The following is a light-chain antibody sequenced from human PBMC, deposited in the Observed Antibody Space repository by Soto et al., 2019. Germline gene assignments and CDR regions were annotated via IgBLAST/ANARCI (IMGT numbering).Light chain of an antibody. CDR1: NSNIGAGYD. CDR3: QSYDSSLSGWV. V-gene: IGLV1-40*01. Sequence: QPVLTQPPSVSGAPGQRVTISCTGYNSNIGAGYDVHWYQQLPGTAPKLLIYGNSNRPSGVPDRFSASKSGTSASLAITGLQAEDEADYYCQSYDSSLSGWVFGGGTKRTVL. J-gene: IGLJ3*02. CDR2: GNS.